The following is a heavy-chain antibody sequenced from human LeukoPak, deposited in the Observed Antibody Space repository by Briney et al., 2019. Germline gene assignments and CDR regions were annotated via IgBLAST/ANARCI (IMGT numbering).Heavy chain of an antibody. J-gene: IGHJ3*02. CDR1: GFTFSSYW. D-gene: IGHD1-26*01. Sequence: QPGGSLRLSRAASGFTFSSYWMHWVRQAPGKGLEWVSAISGSGGSTYYADSVKGRFTISRDNSKNTLYLQMNSLRAEDTAVYYCAKGRSSGGIRGAFDIWGQGTMVTVSS. V-gene: IGHV3-23*01. CDR2: ISGSGGST. CDR3: AKGRSSGGIRGAFDI.